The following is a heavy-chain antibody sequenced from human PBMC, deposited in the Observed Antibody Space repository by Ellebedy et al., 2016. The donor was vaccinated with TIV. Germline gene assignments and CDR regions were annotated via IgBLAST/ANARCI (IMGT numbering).Heavy chain of an antibody. V-gene: IGHV3-74*01. D-gene: IGHD3-22*01. CDR2: INSDGSHT. CDR3: AKDRYYQDSGGLFQD. CDR1: GFTFSDYW. J-gene: IGHJ1*01. Sequence: GESLKISCEVSGFTFSDYWMHWVRQGPGKGLMWVARINSDGSHTTYADAVKGRFTISRDNAKNTLYLQMDSLRAEDTAVFYCAKDRYYQDSGGLFQDWGQGTLVTVSP.